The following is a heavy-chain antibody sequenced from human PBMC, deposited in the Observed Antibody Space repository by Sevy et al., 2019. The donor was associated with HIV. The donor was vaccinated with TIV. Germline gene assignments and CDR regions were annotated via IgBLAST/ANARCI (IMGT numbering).Heavy chain of an antibody. CDR2: ISSSSSYR. CDR1: GFTFSSYS. D-gene: IGHD4-4*01. Sequence: GESLKISRAASGFTFSSYSMNWVRQAPGKGLEWVSSISSSSSYRYYADSVKGRFTISRDNAKTSLFLQLNSLRAEDTAVYYCARGYINAFIDYWGQGTLVTVSS. CDR3: ARGYINAFIDY. J-gene: IGHJ4*02. V-gene: IGHV3-21*01.